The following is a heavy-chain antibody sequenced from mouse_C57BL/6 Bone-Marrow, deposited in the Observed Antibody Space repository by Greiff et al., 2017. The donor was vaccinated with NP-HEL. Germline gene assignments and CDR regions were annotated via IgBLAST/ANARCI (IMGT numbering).Heavy chain of an antibody. D-gene: IGHD2-4*01. Sequence: EVQLVESGGGLVKPGGSLKLSCAASGFTFSDYGMHWVRQAPEKGLEWVAYISSGSSTIYYADTVKGRFTLSRDNAKNTLFLQMTSLRSEDTAMYYCARPEDYDGILYWGKGTTLTVSS. CDR3: ARPEDYDGILY. J-gene: IGHJ2*01. CDR2: ISSGSSTI. V-gene: IGHV5-17*01. CDR1: GFTFSDYG.